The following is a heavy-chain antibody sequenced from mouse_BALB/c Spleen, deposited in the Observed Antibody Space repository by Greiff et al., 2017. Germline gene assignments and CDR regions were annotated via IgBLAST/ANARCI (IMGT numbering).Heavy chain of an antibody. CDR3: AREKVHYYAMDY. D-gene: IGHD2-14*01. J-gene: IGHJ4*01. CDR2: ISTYYGDA. Sequence: VQLQQSGAELVRPGVSVKISCKGSGYTFTDYAMHWVKQSHAKSLEWIGVISTYYGDASYNQKFKGKATMTVDKSSSTAYMELARLTSEDSAIYYCAREKVHYYAMDYWGQGTSVTVSS. CDR1: GYTFTDYA. V-gene: IGHV1S137*01.